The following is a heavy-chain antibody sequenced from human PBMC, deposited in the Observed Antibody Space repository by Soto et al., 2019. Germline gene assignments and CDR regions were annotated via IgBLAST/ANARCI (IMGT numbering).Heavy chain of an antibody. CDR3: ARSIDP. CDR1: GASISRGGSY. V-gene: IGHV4-31*03. Sequence: SETLSLACTVSGASISRGGSYWYWIRQHPGKGLEWIGYIYYSGSTYYNPSLKSRVTISVDTSKNQFSLKLSSVTAADAAVYYRARSIDPWGQGTLVTVSS. J-gene: IGHJ5*02. CDR2: IYYSGST.